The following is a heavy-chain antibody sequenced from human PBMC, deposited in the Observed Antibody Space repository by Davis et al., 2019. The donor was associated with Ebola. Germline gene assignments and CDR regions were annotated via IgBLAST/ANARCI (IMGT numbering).Heavy chain of an antibody. CDR1: GFTFSIYW. Sequence: PGGSLRLSCAASGFTFSIYWMSWVRQAPGQGLEWVANIKQDGSEKYYVDSVKGRFTISRDNAKNSLYLQMNSLRAEDTAVYYCARNRREGIEVEPFDYWGQGNLVTVSS. J-gene: IGHJ4*02. D-gene: IGHD6-19*01. CDR3: ARNRREGIEVEPFDY. V-gene: IGHV3-7*03. CDR2: IKQDGSEK.